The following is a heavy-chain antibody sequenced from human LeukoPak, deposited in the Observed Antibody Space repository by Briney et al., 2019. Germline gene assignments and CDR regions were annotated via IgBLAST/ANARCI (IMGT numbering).Heavy chain of an antibody. D-gene: IGHD4-11*01. V-gene: IGHV4-38-2*02. J-gene: IGHJ4*02. CDR3: ARERTTQCYFDY. CDR2: IYHSGST. CDR1: GYSISSGYY. Sequence: SETLSLTCTVSGYSISSGYYWGWIRQPPGKGLEWIGSIYHSGSTYYNPSLKSRVTISVDTSKNQFSLKLSSVTAADTAVYYCARERTTQCYFDYWGQGTLVTVSS.